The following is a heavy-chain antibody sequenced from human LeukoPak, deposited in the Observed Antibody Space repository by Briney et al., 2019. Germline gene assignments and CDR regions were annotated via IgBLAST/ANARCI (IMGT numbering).Heavy chain of an antibody. CDR3: ARGPLGDEFADAFDI. J-gene: IGHJ3*02. CDR1: GGSISSYY. CDR2: IYYSGST. D-gene: IGHD4-17*01. Sequence: SETLSLTCTVSGGSISSYYWSWIRQPPGKGLEWIGYIYYSGSTNYNPSLKSRVTISVDTSKNQFSLKLSSVTAADTAVYYCARGPLGDEFADAFDIWGQGTMVTVSS. V-gene: IGHV4-59*01.